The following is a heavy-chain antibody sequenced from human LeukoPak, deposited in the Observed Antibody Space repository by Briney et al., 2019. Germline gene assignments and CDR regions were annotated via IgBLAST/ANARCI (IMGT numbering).Heavy chain of an antibody. J-gene: IGHJ6*03. Sequence: SETLSLTCTVSGGSISSYYWSWIRQPPGKGLEWIGYIYYSGSTNYNPSLKSRVTMSVDTSKNQFSLKLSSVTAADTAVYYCARGTVRGAHYYYYYYMDVWGKGTTVTVSS. V-gene: IGHV4-59*12. CDR1: GGSISSYY. CDR3: ARGTVRGAHYYYYYYMDV. CDR2: IYYSGST. D-gene: IGHD3-10*01.